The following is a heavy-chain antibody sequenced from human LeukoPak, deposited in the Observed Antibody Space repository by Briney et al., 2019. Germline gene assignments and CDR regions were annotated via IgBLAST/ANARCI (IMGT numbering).Heavy chain of an antibody. D-gene: IGHD6-13*01. J-gene: IGHJ6*03. CDR2: ISSSSSYI. Sequence: GGSLRLSCAASGFTVSSNYMNWVRQAPGKGLEWVSSISSSSSYIYYADSVKGRFTISRDNAKNSLYLQMNSLRAEDTAVYYCARDGGSSSSWYFQSYYYYYMDVWGKGTTVTVSS. CDR3: ARDGGSSSSWYFQSYYYYYMDV. V-gene: IGHV3-21*01. CDR1: GFTVSSNY.